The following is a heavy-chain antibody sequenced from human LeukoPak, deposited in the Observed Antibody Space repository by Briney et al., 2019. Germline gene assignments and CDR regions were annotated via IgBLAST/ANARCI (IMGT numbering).Heavy chain of an antibody. CDR1: GGSISSSAYY. D-gene: IGHD5-18*01. CDR2: MYYNGRT. CDR3: ARGRGYSYANDP. J-gene: IGHJ5*02. Sequence: SETLSLTCTVSGGSISSSAYYWGWIRQPPGKGLEWIGSMYYNGRTHYNPSLMSRVTISVDTSKNQFSLKLSSVTAADTAVYYCARGRGYSYANDPWGQGTLVTVSS. V-gene: IGHV4-39*07.